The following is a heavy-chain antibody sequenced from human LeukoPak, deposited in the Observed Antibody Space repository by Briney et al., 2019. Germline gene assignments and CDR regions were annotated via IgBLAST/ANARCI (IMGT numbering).Heavy chain of an antibody. J-gene: IGHJ6*02. D-gene: IGHD2-15*01. V-gene: IGHV3-23*01. CDR1: GFTFSSYA. Sequence: GGSLRLSCAASGFTFSSYAMSRVRQAPGKGLEWVSAISGSGGSTYYADSVKGRFTISRDNSKNTLYLQMNSLRAEDTAVYYCAKDPLKPEPYCSGGSCYAYYYGMDVWGQGTTVTVSS. CDR3: AKDPLKPEPYCSGGSCYAYYYGMDV. CDR2: ISGSGGST.